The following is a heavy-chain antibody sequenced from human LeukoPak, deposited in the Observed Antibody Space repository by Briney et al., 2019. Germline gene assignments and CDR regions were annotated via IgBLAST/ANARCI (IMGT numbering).Heavy chain of an antibody. CDR3: SGNLESGMDV. Sequence: GRSLRLSCAAPGFTFSSYGMHWVRQAPGKGLEWVAVISYDGSDKYYADSVKGRFTISRDNSKNTLFLQMNSLRGEDTAVYYCSGNLESGMDVWGKGTTVTVSS. CDR1: GFTFSSYG. V-gene: IGHV3-30*19. CDR2: ISYDGSDK. D-gene: IGHD1-1*01. J-gene: IGHJ6*01.